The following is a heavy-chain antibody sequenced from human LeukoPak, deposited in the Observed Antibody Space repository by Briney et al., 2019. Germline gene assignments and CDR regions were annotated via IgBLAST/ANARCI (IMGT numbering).Heavy chain of an antibody. V-gene: IGHV3-21*01. Sequence: GGSPRLSCAASGFTFSSYSMNWVRQAPGKGLEWVSSISSSSSYIYYADSVKGRFTISRDNAKNSLYLQMNSLRAEDTAVYYCARRRYGSGSYYYYGMDVWGKGTTVTVSS. CDR1: GFTFSSYS. CDR3: ARRRYGSGSYYYYGMDV. D-gene: IGHD3-10*01. J-gene: IGHJ6*04. CDR2: ISSSSSYI.